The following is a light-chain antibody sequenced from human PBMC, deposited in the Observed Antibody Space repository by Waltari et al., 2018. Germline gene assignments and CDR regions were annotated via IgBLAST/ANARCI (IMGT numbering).Light chain of an antibody. CDR1: QSVSRY. V-gene: IGKV3-11*01. CDR3: QQRTNLIT. J-gene: IGKJ5*01. Sequence: IVLTQSPATLSLYPGERATLSCRASQSVSRYLAWYQQKPGQAPRLLINDASNRATGIPDRFSGSGSGTDFTLTISSLEPEDFAVYYCQQRTNLITFGQGTRLEIK. CDR2: DAS.